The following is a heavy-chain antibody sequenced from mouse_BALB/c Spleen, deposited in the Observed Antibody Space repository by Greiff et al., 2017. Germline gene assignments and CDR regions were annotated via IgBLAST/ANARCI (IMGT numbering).Heavy chain of an antibody. CDR3: ARSDYGYGFAY. CDR2: IDPANGNT. CDR1: GFNIKDTY. Sequence: EVQVVESGAELVKPGASVKLSCTASGFNIKDTYMHWVKQRPEQGLEWIGRIDPANGNTKYDPKFQGKATITADTSSNTAYLQLSSLTSEDTAVYYCARSDYGYGFAYWGQGTLVTVSA. V-gene: IGHV14-3*02. D-gene: IGHD1-2*01. J-gene: IGHJ3*01.